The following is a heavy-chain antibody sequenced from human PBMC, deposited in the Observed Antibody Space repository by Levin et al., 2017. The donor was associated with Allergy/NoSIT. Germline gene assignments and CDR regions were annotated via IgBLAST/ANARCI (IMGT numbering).Heavy chain of an antibody. D-gene: IGHD4-17*01. J-gene: IGHJ3*02. V-gene: IGHV7-4-1*02. CDR1: GDTLTTYA. CDR3: VTPTPDYGDTGGAFDI. CDR2: IKTSTGNP. Sequence: ASVKVSCKASGDTLTTYAMNWVRQAPGQGLEWMGWIKTSTGNPTYAQGLTGRFVFSLDTAVSTAYLQISSLKAEDTAVYYCVTPTPDYGDTGGAFDIWGLGTMVTVSS.